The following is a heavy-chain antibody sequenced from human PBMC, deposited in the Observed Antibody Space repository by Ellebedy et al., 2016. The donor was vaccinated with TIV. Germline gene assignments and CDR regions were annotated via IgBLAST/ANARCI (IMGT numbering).Heavy chain of an antibody. V-gene: IGHV4-34*01. CDR3: SSYGGNSGWFDP. J-gene: IGHJ5*02. D-gene: IGHD4-23*01. Sequence: SETLSLXCAVYGGSFSGYYWSWIRQPPGKGLEWIGEINHSGSTNYNPSLKSRVTISVDTSKNQFSLKLSSVTAADTAVYYCSSYGGNSGWFDPWGQGTLVTVSS. CDR1: GGSFSGYY. CDR2: INHSGST.